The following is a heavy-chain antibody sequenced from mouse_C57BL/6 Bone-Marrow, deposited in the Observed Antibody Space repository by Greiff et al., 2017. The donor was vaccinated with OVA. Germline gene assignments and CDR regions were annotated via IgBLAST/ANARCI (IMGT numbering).Heavy chain of an antibody. CDR2: ISYDGSN. Sequence: EVKLLESGPGLVKPSQSLSLTCSVTGYSITSGYYWNWIRQFPGNKLEWMGYISYDGSNNYNPSLKNRISITRDTSKNQFFLKLNSVTTEDTATYYCARKVVAPHYYAMDYWGQGTSVTVSS. CDR1: GYSITSGYY. V-gene: IGHV3-6*01. J-gene: IGHJ4*01. CDR3: ARKVVAPHYYAMDY. D-gene: IGHD1-1*01.